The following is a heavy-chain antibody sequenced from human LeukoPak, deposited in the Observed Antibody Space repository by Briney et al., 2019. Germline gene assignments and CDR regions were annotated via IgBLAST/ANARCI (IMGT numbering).Heavy chain of an antibody. J-gene: IGHJ4*02. CDR1: GGSFSGYY. D-gene: IGHD4-17*01. CDR3: ARGTTVTTGIYYFDY. Sequence: NTSETLSLTCAVYGGSFSGYYWSWIRQPPGKGLEWIGEINHSGSTNYNPSLKSRVTISVDTSKNQFSLKLSSVTAADTAVYYCARGTTVTTGIYYFDYWGQGTLVTVSS. V-gene: IGHV4-34*01. CDR2: INHSGST.